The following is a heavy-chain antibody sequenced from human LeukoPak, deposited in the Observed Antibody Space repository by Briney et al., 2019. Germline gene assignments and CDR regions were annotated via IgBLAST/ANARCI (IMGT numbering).Heavy chain of an antibody. CDR1: GDSVSSNSAA. CDR2: TYYRSKWYN. V-gene: IGHV6-1*01. CDR3: ARDEWLVRGGGFDY. D-gene: IGHD6-19*01. Sequence: PSQTLSLTCAISGDSVSSNSAAWNWISQSPSRGLEWLGRTYYRSKWYNDYAVSVKSRITINPDTSKNQFSLQLNSVTPEDTAVYYCARDEWLVRGGGFDYWGQGTLVTVSS. J-gene: IGHJ4*02.